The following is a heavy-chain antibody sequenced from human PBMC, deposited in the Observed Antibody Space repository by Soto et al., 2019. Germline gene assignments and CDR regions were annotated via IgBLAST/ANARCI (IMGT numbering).Heavy chain of an antibody. CDR2: INPSGGST. J-gene: IGHJ6*02. CDR1: GYTFTSYY. CDR3: ARDREWGYPRYYYYGMDV. V-gene: IGHV1-46*01. Sequence: GASVKVSCKASGYTFTSYYMHWVRQAPGQGLEWMGIINPSGGSTSYAQKFQGRVTMTRDTSTSTVYMELSSLRSEDTAVYYCARDREWGYPRYYYYGMDVWGQVNTVTVSS. D-gene: IGHD3-3*01.